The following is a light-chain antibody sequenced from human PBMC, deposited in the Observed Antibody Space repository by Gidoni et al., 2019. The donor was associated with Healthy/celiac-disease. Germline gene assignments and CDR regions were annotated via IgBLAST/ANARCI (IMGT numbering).Light chain of an antibody. V-gene: IGKV2-28*01. Sequence: DIVLTHSPLSLPVTPGEPASISCRSSQSLLHSNGYNYLDWYLQKPGQSPQLLIYLGSNRASGVPDRFSGSGSGTDFTLKISRVEAEDVGVYYCRQALQTPYTFGQXTKLEIK. CDR3: RQALQTPYT. J-gene: IGKJ2*01. CDR2: LGS. CDR1: QSLLHSNGYNY.